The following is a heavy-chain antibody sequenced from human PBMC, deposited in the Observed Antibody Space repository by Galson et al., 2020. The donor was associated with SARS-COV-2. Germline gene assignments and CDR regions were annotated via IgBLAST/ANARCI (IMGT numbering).Heavy chain of an antibody. CDR1: GGSISSYY. V-gene: IGHV4-59*01. Sequence: SETLSPTCTVSGGSISSYYWSWIRQPPGKGLEWIGYIYYSGSTNYNPSLKSRVTIPVDTSKNQFSLKLSSVTAADTAVYYCARAAQTYYDFWSGYYNAPHFDYWGQGTLVAVSS. J-gene: IGHJ4*02. CDR3: ARAAQTYYDFWSGYYNAPHFDY. D-gene: IGHD3-3*01. CDR2: IYYSGST.